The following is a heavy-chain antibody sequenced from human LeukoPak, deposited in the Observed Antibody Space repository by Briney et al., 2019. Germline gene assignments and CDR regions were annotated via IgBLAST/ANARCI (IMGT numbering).Heavy chain of an antibody. V-gene: IGHV1-2*02. CDR2: INPNSGGT. Sequence: ASVKVSCKASGYTFTGYYMHWVRQAPGQGLEWMGWINPNSGGTYYAQKFQGRVTMTRDTSISTAYMELSRLRSDDTAVYYCARAPWFGELTDAFNIWGQGTTVTVSS. J-gene: IGHJ3*02. CDR1: GYTFTGYY. D-gene: IGHD3-10*01. CDR3: ARAPWFGELTDAFNI.